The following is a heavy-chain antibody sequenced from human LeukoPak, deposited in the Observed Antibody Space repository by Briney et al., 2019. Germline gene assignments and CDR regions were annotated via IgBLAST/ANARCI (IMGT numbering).Heavy chain of an antibody. V-gene: IGHV3-23*01. CDR1: GFTFSAYA. CDR2: ISGSGGDT. D-gene: IGHD6-13*01. J-gene: IGHJ4*02. CDR3: TTGIAGN. Sequence: GGSLRLSCAASGFTFSAYAMGWVRQAPGKGLEWVSAISGSGGDTYYAEFVKGRFTISRDNSKNTLYLQMNSLRAEDTAVYYCTTGIAGNWGQGTLVTVSS.